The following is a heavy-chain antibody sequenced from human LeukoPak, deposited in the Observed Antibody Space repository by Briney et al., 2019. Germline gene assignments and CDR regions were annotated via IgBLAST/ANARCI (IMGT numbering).Heavy chain of an antibody. CDR1: GFIFSNYN. CDR2: ISSSSGTI. J-gene: IGHJ4*02. CDR3: ARALGYSYGYAVDY. Sequence: PGGSPRLSCAASGFIFSNYNMVWVRQTPGKGLEWLSYISSSSGTIYYADSVKGRFTISGDNAKNSLYLQMNSLRAEDTAVYYCARALGYSYGYAVDYWGQGTLVTVSS. V-gene: IGHV3-48*01. D-gene: IGHD5-18*01.